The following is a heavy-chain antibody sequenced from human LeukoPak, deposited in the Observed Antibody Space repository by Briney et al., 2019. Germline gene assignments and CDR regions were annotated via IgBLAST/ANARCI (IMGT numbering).Heavy chain of an antibody. CDR2: ITTSGSTI. V-gene: IGHV3-48*03. CDR1: GFTFTNHE. Sequence: PGGSLRLSCVASGFTFTNHEMNWVRQAPGKGRWWVSYITTSGSTIYYADSVKGRFTISRDNAKNSLYLQMNSLRAEDTAVYYCVRDRDIAYLRADFWGQGTLVTVSS. CDR3: VRDRDIAYLRADF. D-gene: IGHD5-12*01. J-gene: IGHJ4*02.